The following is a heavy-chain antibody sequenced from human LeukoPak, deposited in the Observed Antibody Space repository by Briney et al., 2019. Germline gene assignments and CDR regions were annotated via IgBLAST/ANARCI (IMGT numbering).Heavy chain of an antibody. CDR2: IYYSGST. CDR1: GGSISSYY. J-gene: IGHJ4*02. D-gene: IGHD2/OR15-2a*01. CDR3: AGHHPRNTVDF. V-gene: IGHV4-59*08. Sequence: SSETLSLTCTVSGGSISSYYWSWIRQPPGKGLEWIGYIYYSGSTNYNPSLKSRVTISLDTSKNQFSLKLSSVTAADTAVYYCAGHHPRNTVDFWGQGTLVTVSS.